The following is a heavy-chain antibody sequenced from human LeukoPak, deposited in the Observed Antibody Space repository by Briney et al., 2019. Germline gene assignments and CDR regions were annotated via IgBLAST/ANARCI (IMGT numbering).Heavy chain of an antibody. Sequence: GGSLRLSCAASGFTFSSYSMNWVRQAPGKGLEWVSYISSSSSTIYYADSVKGRFTISRDNAKNSLYLQMNSLRAEDTAVYYCARLPPLRYSDVWGQGTTVTVSS. CDR2: ISSSSSTI. CDR3: ARLPPLRYSDV. V-gene: IGHV3-48*01. D-gene: IGHD3-9*01. CDR1: GFTFSSYS. J-gene: IGHJ6*02.